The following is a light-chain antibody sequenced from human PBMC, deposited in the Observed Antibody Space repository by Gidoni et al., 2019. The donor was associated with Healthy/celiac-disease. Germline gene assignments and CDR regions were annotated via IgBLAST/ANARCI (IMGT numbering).Light chain of an antibody. CDR1: QSVSSN. V-gene: IGKV3-15*01. CDR3: QQYNNWGT. Sequence: EIVMTQSPATLSVSPGERDTLSCRASQSVSSNLAWYQQKPGQAPRRLIYGASTRATGIPARFSGSGSGTEFTLTISSLQSEDFAVYYCQQYNNWGTFXXXTKVEIK. J-gene: IGKJ1*01. CDR2: GAS.